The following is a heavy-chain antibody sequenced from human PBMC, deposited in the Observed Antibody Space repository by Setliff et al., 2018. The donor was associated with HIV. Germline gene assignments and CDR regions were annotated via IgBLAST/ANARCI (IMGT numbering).Heavy chain of an antibody. CDR1: GFSLITSGVG. V-gene: IGHV2-5*01. Sequence: SGPTLVNPTQTLSLTCTFSGFSLITSGVGVGWIRQPPGKALEWLALIHWNDDKRYSPSLKSRLTIRKDASKNQVVLTMTKMDPVDTGTYYCAHTTSFDFWTPGPMDVWGKGTTVTVSS. CDR3: AHTTSFDFWTPGPMDV. J-gene: IGHJ6*03. CDR2: IHWNDDK. D-gene: IGHD3-3*01.